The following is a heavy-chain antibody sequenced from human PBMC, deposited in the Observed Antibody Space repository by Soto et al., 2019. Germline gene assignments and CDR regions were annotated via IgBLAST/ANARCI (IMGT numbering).Heavy chain of an antibody. D-gene: IGHD2-2*01. CDR2: INHSGST. Sequence: SENLTLTCAVYGWSFSGYYWSWIRQPPGKGLEWIGEINHSGSTNYNPSLKSRVTISVDTSKNQFSLKLSSVTAADTAVYYCARGRDIVVVSAAKYNWFDPWGQGTLVTLAS. CDR3: ARGRDIVVVSAAKYNWFDP. CDR1: GWSFSGYY. J-gene: IGHJ5*02. V-gene: IGHV4-34*01.